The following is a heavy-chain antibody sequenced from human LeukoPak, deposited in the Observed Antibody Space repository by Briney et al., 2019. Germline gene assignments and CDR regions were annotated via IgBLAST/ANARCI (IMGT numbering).Heavy chain of an antibody. CDR3: VRDLGYSSSGTHFDY. J-gene: IGHJ4*02. Sequence: GGSLRLSCAASGTTFNIYGMYWVRQAPGKGLEWVAFIRYDGSNKYYADSVKGRFTISRDNSKNTLYLQMNSLRAEDTALYYCVRDLGYSSSGTHFDYWGQGTLVTVSS. D-gene: IGHD6-13*01. CDR2: IRYDGSNK. V-gene: IGHV3-30*02. CDR1: GTTFNIYG.